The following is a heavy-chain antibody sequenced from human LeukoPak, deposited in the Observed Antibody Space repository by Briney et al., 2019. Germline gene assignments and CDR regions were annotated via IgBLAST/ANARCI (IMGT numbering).Heavy chain of an antibody. CDR2: IIPIFGTA. J-gene: IGHJ3*02. V-gene: IGHV1-69*06. CDR3: ARSKTPPDAFDI. Sequence: AVKVSCKASGGTFSSYAISWVRQAPGQGLEWMGGIIPIFGTANYAQKFQGRVTITADKSTSTAYMELSSLRSEDTAVYYCARSKTPPDAFDIWGQGTMVTVSS. CDR1: GGTFSSYA.